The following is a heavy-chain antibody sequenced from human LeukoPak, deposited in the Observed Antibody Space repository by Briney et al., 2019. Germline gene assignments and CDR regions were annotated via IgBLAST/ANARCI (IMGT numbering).Heavy chain of an antibody. V-gene: IGHV4-39*07. Sequence: SETLSLTCTVSGGSISSSSYYWGRIRQPPGKGLEWIGSIYYSGSTYYNPSLKSRVTISVDTSKNQFSLKLSSVTAADTAVYYCARVGYSGYDSPDDAFDIWGQGTMVTVSS. CDR2: IYYSGST. CDR1: GGSISSSSYY. CDR3: ARVGYSGYDSPDDAFDI. J-gene: IGHJ3*02. D-gene: IGHD5-12*01.